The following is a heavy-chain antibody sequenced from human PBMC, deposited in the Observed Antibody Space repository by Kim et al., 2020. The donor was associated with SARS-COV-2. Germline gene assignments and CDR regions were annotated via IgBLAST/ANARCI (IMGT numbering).Heavy chain of an antibody. CDR3: ARDYRQNPTPYQYSSGWYPLDY. CDR1: GFTFSSYW. CDR2: IKQDGSEK. Sequence: GGSLRLSCAASGFTFSSYWMSWVRQAPGKGLEWVANIKQDGSEKYYVDSVKGRFTISRDNAKNSLYLQMNSLRAEDTAVYYCARDYRQNPTPYQYSSGWYPLDYWGQGTLVTVSS. D-gene: IGHD6-19*01. J-gene: IGHJ4*02. V-gene: IGHV3-7*01.